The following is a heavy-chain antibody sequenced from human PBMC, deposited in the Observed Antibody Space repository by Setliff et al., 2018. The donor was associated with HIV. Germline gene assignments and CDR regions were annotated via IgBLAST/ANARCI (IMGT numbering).Heavy chain of an antibody. CDR2: VIPIFGTA. J-gene: IGHJ6*02. V-gene: IGHV1-69*13. CDR3: ARDCRVGWVFTYGMDV. CDR1: GGTFSSYA. Sequence: SVKVSCKASGGTFSSYAISWVRQAPGQGLEWMGGVIPIFGTANYAQKFQGRVTITADESTSTAYMELSSLRSEDTAVYYCARDCRVGWVFTYGMDVWGQGTLVTVSS. D-gene: IGHD6-13*01.